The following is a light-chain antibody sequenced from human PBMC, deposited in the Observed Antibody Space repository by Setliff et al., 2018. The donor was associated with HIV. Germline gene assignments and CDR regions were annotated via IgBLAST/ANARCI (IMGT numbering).Light chain of an antibody. CDR2: DVD. J-gene: IGLJ1*01. Sequence: QSVLTQPPSVSGSPGQSVTISCTGTSSDVGAYNRVSWYQQHPGKPPKLIIYDVDKGPSGVPDRFSGSKSGNTASLTVSGLQAEGEAEYYCCSHAGTFYVFGTGTKVT. CDR3: CSHAGTFYV. V-gene: IGLV2-11*01. CDR1: SSDVGAYNR.